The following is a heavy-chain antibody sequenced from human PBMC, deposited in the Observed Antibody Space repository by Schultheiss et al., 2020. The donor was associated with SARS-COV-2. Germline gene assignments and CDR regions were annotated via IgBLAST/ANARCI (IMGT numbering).Heavy chain of an antibody. V-gene: IGHV4-61*01. Sequence: SETLSLTCAVSGYSISSGYYWGWIRQPPGKGLEWIGYIYYSGSTNYNPSLKSRVTISVDTSKNQFSLKLSSVTAADTAVYYCARPWRGYSSSEFDPWGQGTLVTVSS. CDR3: ARPWRGYSSSEFDP. D-gene: IGHD6-13*01. CDR2: IYYSGST. J-gene: IGHJ5*02. CDR1: GYSISSGYY.